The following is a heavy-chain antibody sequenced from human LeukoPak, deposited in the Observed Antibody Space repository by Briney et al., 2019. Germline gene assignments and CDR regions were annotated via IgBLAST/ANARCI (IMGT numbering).Heavy chain of an antibody. CDR3: ARVRRIAVAEFDP. Sequence: SVKVSCKASGGTFSSYAISWVRQAPGQGLEWMGRIVPILGIANYAQKFQGRVTITADKSTSTAYMELSSLRSEDTAVYYCARVRRIAVAEFDPWGQGTLVTVSS. D-gene: IGHD6-19*01. CDR2: IVPILGIA. V-gene: IGHV1-69*04. J-gene: IGHJ5*02. CDR1: GGTFSSYA.